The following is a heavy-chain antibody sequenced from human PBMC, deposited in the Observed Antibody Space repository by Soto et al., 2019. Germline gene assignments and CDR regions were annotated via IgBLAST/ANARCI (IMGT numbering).Heavy chain of an antibody. D-gene: IGHD1-7*01. CDR3: AREPSNWNYCFDY. V-gene: IGHV3-11*01. Sequence: QVQLVESGGGLVKPGGSLRLSCAASGFTFSDYYMSWIRQAPGKGLEWVSYISSSGTTIFYADSLRGRFTISRDNAKKPLYLQMNSLRGEDTAVYYCAREPSNWNYCFDYWGQGTLVTVSS. CDR1: GFTFSDYY. J-gene: IGHJ4*02. CDR2: ISSSGTTI.